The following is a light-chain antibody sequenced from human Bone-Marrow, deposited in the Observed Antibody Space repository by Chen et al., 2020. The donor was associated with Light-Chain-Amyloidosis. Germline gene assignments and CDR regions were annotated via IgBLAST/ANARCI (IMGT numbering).Light chain of an antibody. CDR3: SSYTITNTLV. J-gene: IGLJ1*01. CDR1: SSDVGGDNH. Sequence: QSALTQPASVSGSPGQSITISCTGTSSDVGGDNHVSWYQQHPDKAPKLMIYEVTNRPSWVPDRFSGSKSDNTASLTISGLQTEDEAEYFCSSYTITNTLVVGSGTRLTVL. CDR2: EVT. V-gene: IGLV2-14*01.